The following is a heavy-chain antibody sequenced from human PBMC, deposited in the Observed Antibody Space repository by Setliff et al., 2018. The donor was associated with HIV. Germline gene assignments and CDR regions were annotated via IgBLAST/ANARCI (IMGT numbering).Heavy chain of an antibody. CDR1: GYNFSSNG. CDR2: ISSYNGNT. V-gene: IGHV1-18*01. D-gene: IGHD6-19*01. Sequence: ASVKVSCKASGYNFSSNGISWVRQAPGQGLEWMGWISSYNGNTKYAQKVQDRVAMTKDTSTSTAYMELRSLRSDGTAVYYCARVSRSGWFFDWWGQGSLVTVSS. J-gene: IGHJ4*02. CDR3: ARVSRSGWFFDW.